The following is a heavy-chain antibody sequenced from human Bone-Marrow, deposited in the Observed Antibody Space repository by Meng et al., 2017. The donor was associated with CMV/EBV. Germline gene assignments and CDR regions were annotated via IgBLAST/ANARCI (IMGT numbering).Heavy chain of an antibody. CDR3: ARDAGTEWYWYYP. Sequence: SVKVSCKASGDTFSSYTISWVRQAPGQGLEWMGRIIPILGIANYAQKFQGRVTITADKSTSTAYMELSSLRSEDTAVYYCARDAGTEWYWYYPWGESTVVAASS. CDR1: GDTFSSYT. D-gene: IGHD6-13*01. CDR2: IIPILGIA. J-gene: IGHJ5*02. V-gene: IGHV1-69*04.